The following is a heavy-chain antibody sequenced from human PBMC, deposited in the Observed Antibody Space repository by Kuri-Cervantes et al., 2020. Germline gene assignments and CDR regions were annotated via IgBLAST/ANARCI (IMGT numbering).Heavy chain of an antibody. V-gene: IGHV3-53*01. D-gene: IGHD3-10*01. J-gene: IGHJ4*02. Sequence: GGSLRLSCAASGFTVSNNYMSWIRQAPGKGLEWVSVIYSGGSTYYADSVKGRFTISRDNSKNTLYLQMNSLRAEDTAVYYCARVQHGSGSYYDYWGQGTLVTVSS. CDR3: ARVQHGSGSYYDY. CDR2: IYSGGST. CDR1: GFTVSNNY.